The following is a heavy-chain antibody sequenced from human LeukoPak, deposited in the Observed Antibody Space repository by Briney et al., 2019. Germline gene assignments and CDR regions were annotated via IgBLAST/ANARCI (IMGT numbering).Heavy chain of an antibody. J-gene: IGHJ6*03. CDR2: INWNGGST. D-gene: IGHD1-26*01. V-gene: IGHV3-20*04. CDR3: AKSGSYSFMDV. Sequence: GGSLRLSCAASGFTFDDYGMSWVRQAPGKGLEWVSGINWNGGSTGYADSVRGRFTISRDNAKNSLYLQMNSLRAEDTAVFYCAKSGSYSFMDVWGKGTTVTVSS. CDR1: GFTFDDYG.